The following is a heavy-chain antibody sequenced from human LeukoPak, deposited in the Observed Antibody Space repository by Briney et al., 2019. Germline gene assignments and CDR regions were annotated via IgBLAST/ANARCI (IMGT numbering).Heavy chain of an antibody. CDR3: AREPRVYCSSTSCLGPYFDY. CDR1: GGSFSGYY. J-gene: IGHJ4*02. V-gene: IGHV4-34*01. CDR2: INHSGST. D-gene: IGHD2-2*01. Sequence: PSETLSLTCAVYGGSFSGYYWSWIRQPPGKGLEWIGEINHSGSTNYNPSLKSRVTISVGTSKNQFSLKLSSVTAADTAVYYCAREPRVYCSSTSCLGPYFDYWGQGTLVTVSS.